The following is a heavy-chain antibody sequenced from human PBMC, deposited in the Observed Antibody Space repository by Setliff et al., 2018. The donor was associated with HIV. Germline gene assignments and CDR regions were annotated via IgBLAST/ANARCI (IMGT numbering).Heavy chain of an antibody. V-gene: IGHV7-4-1*02. Sequence: ASVKVSCKASGYTFTSYAMNWVRQAPGQGLEWMGWINTNTGNPTYAQGFTGRFVFSLDTSVSTAYLQISSLKAEDTAVYYCARDLFGGAVAGPYFDYWGQGTLVTAPQ. J-gene: IGHJ4*02. CDR1: GYTFTSYA. CDR3: ARDLFGGAVAGPYFDY. D-gene: IGHD6-19*01. CDR2: INTNTGNP.